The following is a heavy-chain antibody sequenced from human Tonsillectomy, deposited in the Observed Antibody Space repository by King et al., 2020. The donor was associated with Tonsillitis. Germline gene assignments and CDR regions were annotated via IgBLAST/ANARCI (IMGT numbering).Heavy chain of an antibody. Sequence: VQLVESGGGLVQPGGSLRLSCEASGFTFRGYWMHWVRQTPEKGLVWIARIVNDGSITDYADSVKGRFTISRDNAKDTLFLEMNSLRDEDSGVYYCARDPGSSWYIAFWGQGTLVTVSS. CDR1: GFTFRGYW. CDR3: ARDPGSSWYIAF. J-gene: IGHJ4*02. D-gene: IGHD6-13*01. CDR2: IVNDGSIT. V-gene: IGHV3-74*01.